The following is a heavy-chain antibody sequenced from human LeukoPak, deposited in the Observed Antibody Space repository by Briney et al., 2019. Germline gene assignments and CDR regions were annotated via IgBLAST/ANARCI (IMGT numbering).Heavy chain of an antibody. J-gene: IGHJ4*02. CDR1: GYTFTGYY. V-gene: IGHV1-2*02. CDR2: INPNSGGT. CDR3: ARDVGEYCSSTNCYASHY. D-gene: IGHD2-2*01. Sequence: ASVKVSCKASGYTFTGYYMHWVRQAPGQGLEWMGWINPNSGGTNYAQKFQGRVTMTRDTSISTAYMELSRLRSDDTAVYYCARDVGEYCSSTNCYASHYWGQGTLATVSS.